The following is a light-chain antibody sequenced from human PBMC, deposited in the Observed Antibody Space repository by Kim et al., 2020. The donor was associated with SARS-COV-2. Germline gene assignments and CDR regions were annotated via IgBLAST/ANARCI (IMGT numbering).Light chain of an antibody. CDR2: DAS. Sequence: GSPGERATLSCRAGQSVSSNLAWYQQKPGQAPRLLIYDASTRATGIPARFSGSGSGTEFTLTISSLQSEDFAVYHCHQYKNWPRTFGQGTKVDIK. J-gene: IGKJ1*01. CDR3: HQYKNWPRT. V-gene: IGKV3-15*01. CDR1: QSVSSN.